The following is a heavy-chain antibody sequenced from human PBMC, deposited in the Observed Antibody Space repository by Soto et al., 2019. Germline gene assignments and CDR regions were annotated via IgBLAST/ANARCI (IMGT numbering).Heavy chain of an antibody. V-gene: IGHV2-5*01. CDR3: AHRHFNKVAYFDY. CDR1: GFSLNTNGVG. J-gene: IGHJ4*02. CDR2: VYWNDDK. Sequence: QITLKESGPTLVKPTQTLTLTCTVSGFSLNTNGVGVGWIRQPPGKALEWLAIVYWNDDKRYSPSLESRLTIARDASRNQVVLTMTNMDPVDTVTYYCAHRHFNKVAYFDYWGQGTLVTVSS.